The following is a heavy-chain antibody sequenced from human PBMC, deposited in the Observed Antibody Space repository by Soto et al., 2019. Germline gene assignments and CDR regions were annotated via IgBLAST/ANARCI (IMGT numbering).Heavy chain of an antibody. D-gene: IGHD1-26*01. V-gene: IGHV3-33*01. J-gene: IGHJ4*02. Sequence: QVQLVESGGGVVQPGRSLRLSCAASGFTFSSYGMHWVRQAPGKGLEWVAVIWYDGSNKYYADSVKGRFTISRDNSKNPLYLQMNRLRAEGWAVYYCARGGVGATLDYWGQGTLVTVSS. CDR3: ARGGVGATLDY. CDR2: IWYDGSNK. CDR1: GFTFSSYG.